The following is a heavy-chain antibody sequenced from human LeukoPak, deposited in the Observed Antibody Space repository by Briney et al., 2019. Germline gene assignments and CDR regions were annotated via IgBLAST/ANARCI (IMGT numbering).Heavy chain of an antibody. V-gene: IGHV3-30*01. Sequence: GGSLRHSCQASDLTFRRYAMHWDYQAPGKGLEWLTVISSDGSNKYYADSVKGRFTISRDNSKNTLYLQTNSLRAEDTAVYYCATARIVVVNSYFQHWGQGTLVTVSS. CDR3: ATARIVVVNSYFQH. CDR1: DLTFRRYA. D-gene: IGHD3-22*01. CDR2: ISSDGSNK. J-gene: IGHJ1*01.